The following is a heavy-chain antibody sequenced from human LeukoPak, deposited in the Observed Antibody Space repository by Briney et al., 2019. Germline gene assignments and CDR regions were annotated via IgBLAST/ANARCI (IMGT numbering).Heavy chain of an antibody. CDR1: GGSISSSSYY. D-gene: IGHD3-10*01. CDR2: IYYSGST. V-gene: IGHV4-39*01. Sequence: SETLSLTCTVSGGSISSSSYYWGWIRQPPGKGLEWIGSIYYSGSTYYNPSLRSRVTISVDTSKNQFSLKLSSVAAADTAVYYCASGPGRRPPGRVFDYWGQGTLVTVSS. CDR3: ASGPGRRPPGRVFDY. J-gene: IGHJ4*02.